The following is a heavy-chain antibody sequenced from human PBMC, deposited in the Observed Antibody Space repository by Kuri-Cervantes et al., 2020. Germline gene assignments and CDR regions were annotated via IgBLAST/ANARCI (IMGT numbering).Heavy chain of an antibody. J-gene: IGHJ4*02. Sequence: GESLKISCAASGFTFSSYAMHWVRQAPGKGLEWVGRIRNKANSYTTEYAASVKGRFTISRDGSRDSLYLQMNSLQIEDTAVYYCVKVYSTSVGRDHLDYWGQGTLVTVSS. V-gene: IGHV3-72*01. CDR2: IRNKANSYTT. CDR1: GFTFSSYA. CDR3: VKVYSTSVGRDHLDY. D-gene: IGHD6-6*01.